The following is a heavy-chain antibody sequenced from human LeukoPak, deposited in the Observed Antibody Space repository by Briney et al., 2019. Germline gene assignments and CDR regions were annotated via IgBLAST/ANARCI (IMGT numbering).Heavy chain of an antibody. V-gene: IGHV4-4*07. CDR1: GGSISSYY. J-gene: IGHJ5*02. CDR3: ARGGTTVTPGLLWFDP. CDR2: IYTSGST. D-gene: IGHD4-17*01. Sequence: SETLSLTCTDSGGSISSYYWSWIRQPAGKGLEWIGRIYTSGSTNYNPSLKSRVHISVDTSKNQFSLKLSSVTAADTAVYYCARGGTTVTPGLLWFDPWGQGTLVTVSS.